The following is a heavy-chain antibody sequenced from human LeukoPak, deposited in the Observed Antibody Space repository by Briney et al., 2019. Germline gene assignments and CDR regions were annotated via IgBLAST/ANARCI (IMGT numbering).Heavy chain of an antibody. J-gene: IGHJ4*02. CDR1: GITFSGYA. CDR2: ISGSGFRT. CDR3: AKTPYSSASERPLFDS. Sequence: GGSLRLSCASSGITFSGYAMSWVRQAPGKGLEWVSLISGSGFRTYYADSVKGRFTISRDNTRNTLYLEINSLRAEDTAVYYCAKTPYSSASERPLFDSWGQGTLVTVSS. D-gene: IGHD3-22*01. V-gene: IGHV3-23*01.